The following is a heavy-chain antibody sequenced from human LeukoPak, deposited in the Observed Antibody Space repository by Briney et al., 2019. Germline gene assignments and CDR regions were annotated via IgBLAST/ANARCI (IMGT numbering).Heavy chain of an antibody. Sequence: PGGSLRLSRAASGFTFSSYAMSWVRQAPGKGLEWVSAISGSGGSTYYADSVKGRFTISRDNSKNTLYLQMNSLRAEDTAVYYCAKDPLRFLEWLPKGGYYFDYWGQGTLVTVSS. CDR2: ISGSGGST. J-gene: IGHJ4*02. CDR1: GFTFSSYA. CDR3: AKDPLRFLEWLPKGGYYFDY. D-gene: IGHD3-3*01. V-gene: IGHV3-23*01.